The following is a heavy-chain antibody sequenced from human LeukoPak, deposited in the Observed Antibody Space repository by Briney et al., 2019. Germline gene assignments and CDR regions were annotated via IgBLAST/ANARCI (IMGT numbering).Heavy chain of an antibody. D-gene: IGHD3-3*01. CDR3: ARSEVTIFDGIDP. V-gene: IGHV4-31*03. Sequence: SETLSLTCTVSGGSISSGGYYWSRIRQHPGKGLEWIGYIYYSGSTYYNPSLKSRVTISVDTSKNQFSLKLSSVTAADTAVYYCARSEVTIFDGIDPWGQGTLVTVSS. CDR1: GGSISSGGYY. CDR2: IYYSGST. J-gene: IGHJ5*02.